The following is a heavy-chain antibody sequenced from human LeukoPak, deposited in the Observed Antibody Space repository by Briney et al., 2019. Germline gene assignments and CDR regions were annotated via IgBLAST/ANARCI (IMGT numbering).Heavy chain of an antibody. D-gene: IGHD3-22*01. J-gene: IGHJ4*02. Sequence: SVKVSCKASGGTFSGYAISWVRQAPGQGLEWMGGIIPIFGTANYAQKFQGRVTITADESTSTAYMELSSLRSEDTAVYYCAGAWYYYDSSGYWPLDYWGQGTLVTVSS. CDR2: IIPIFGTA. CDR1: GGTFSGYA. V-gene: IGHV1-69*13. CDR3: AGAWYYYDSSGYWPLDY.